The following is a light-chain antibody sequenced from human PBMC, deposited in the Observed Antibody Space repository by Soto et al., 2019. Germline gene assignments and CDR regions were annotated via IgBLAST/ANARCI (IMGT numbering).Light chain of an antibody. V-gene: IGKV1-39*01. J-gene: IGKJ1*01. CDR3: MQALQTPRT. Sequence: DIRVTESPSSLSASVGDRVTLTCRASQSISNFLNWYQQKPGKAPKLLIYVASNLQSGVPSRFSGSGSGTYFTLKISRVEAGDAGVYYCMQALQTPRTFGQGTKVDIK. CDR2: VAS. CDR1: QSISNF.